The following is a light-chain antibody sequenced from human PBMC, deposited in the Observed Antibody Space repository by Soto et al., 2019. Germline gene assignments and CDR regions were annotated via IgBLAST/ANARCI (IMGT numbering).Light chain of an antibody. CDR2: EVT. V-gene: IGLV2-14*01. Sequence: QSVLTQPASVSGSPGQSITISCTGTGSDVGGYVFVSWYQQHPGKAPKLIIFEVTDRPSGVSNRFSGSKSGNTASLTISGLQAEDEADYYCCSYTSSSTLVFGTGTKVTVL. CDR3: CSYTSSSTLV. CDR1: GSDVGGYVF. J-gene: IGLJ1*01.